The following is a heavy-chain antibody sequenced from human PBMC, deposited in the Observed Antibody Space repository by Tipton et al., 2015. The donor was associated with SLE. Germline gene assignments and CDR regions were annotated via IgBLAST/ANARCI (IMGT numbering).Heavy chain of an antibody. CDR2: IYTNENT. D-gene: IGHD4-11*01. V-gene: IGHV4-4*07. CDR1: CGSISSSY. CDR3: AREFLNPVTTVHYYFDL. J-gene: IGHJ2*01. Sequence: TLSLTCTVSCGSISSSYLSWIRQPAGGGLEWIGRIYTNENTNYNPSLKRRVTMSVDTSKNHFSLTLISVTAADTAVYYCAREFLNPVTTVHYYFDLWGRGTLVTVSS.